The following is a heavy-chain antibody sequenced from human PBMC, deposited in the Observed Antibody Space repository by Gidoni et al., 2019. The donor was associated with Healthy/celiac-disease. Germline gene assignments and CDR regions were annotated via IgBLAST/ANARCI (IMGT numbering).Heavy chain of an antibody. Sequence: QVQLVQSGAEVKTPGSSVKVSCKASGGTFSSYAISWVRQAPGQGLEWMGRIIPILGIANYAQKFQGRVTITADKSTSTAYMELSSLRSEDTAVYYCAGSYYYDSSVLGNDYWGQGTLVTVSS. D-gene: IGHD3-22*01. J-gene: IGHJ4*02. CDR1: GGTFSSYA. V-gene: IGHV1-69*09. CDR3: AGSYYYDSSVLGNDY. CDR2: IIPILGIA.